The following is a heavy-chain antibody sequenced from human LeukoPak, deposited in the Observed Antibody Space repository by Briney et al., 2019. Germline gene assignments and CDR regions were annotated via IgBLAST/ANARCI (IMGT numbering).Heavy chain of an antibody. V-gene: IGHV3-33*01. D-gene: IGHD6-6*01. CDR1: GFTFSSYG. J-gene: IGHJ4*02. CDR3: ARDPLAARSYFDY. Sequence: GGSLRLSCAASGFTFSSYGMHWVRQAPGKGLEWVAVIWYDGSNKYYADSVEGRSTISRDNSKNTLYLQMNSLRAEDTAVYYCARDPLAARSYFDYWGRGTLVTVSS. CDR2: IWYDGSNK.